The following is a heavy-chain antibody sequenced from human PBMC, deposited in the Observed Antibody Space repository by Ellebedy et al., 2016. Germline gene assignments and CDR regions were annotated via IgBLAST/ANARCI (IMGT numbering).Heavy chain of an antibody. Sequence: GGSLRLSXAASGFTFSSYAMSWVRQAPGKGLEWVSAINNSGGSTYYADSVKGRFTISRDNSKNTLYLQMNSLRAEDTAVYYCAKWFYGAGSYGSPCDYWGQGTLVTVSS. CDR1: GFTFSSYA. CDR2: INNSGGST. D-gene: IGHD3-10*01. CDR3: AKWFYGAGSYGSPCDY. J-gene: IGHJ4*02. V-gene: IGHV3-23*01.